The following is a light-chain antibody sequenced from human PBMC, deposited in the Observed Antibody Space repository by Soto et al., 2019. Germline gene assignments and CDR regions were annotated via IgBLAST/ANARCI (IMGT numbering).Light chain of an antibody. J-gene: IGKJ4*01. Sequence: DIQMTQSPSSLSASVGDRVTITCRASQGISNYLAWYQQKPGRVPNLLIYAASTLQSGVPSRFSGSGSGTDFTLAISTLHPKDFTTYYGQTYNRPPFPCGGGIKVEIK. CDR2: AAS. CDR1: QGISNY. V-gene: IGKV1-27*01. CDR3: QTYNRPPFP.